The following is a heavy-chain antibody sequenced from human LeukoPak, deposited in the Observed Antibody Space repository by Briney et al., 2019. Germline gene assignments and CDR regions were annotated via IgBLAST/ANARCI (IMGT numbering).Heavy chain of an antibody. J-gene: IGHJ4*02. V-gene: IGHV1-2*06. CDR2: INPNSGGT. D-gene: IGHD6-13*01. CDR3: ARGEYSSSWDHYYFDY. CDR1: GYTFTGYY. Sequence: ASVKVSCKASGYTFTGYYMHWVRQAPGRGLEWMGRINPNSGGTNYAQTFQGRVTMTRDTSITTAYLEVSSLRSDDTAVYYCARGEYSSSWDHYYFDYWGQGTLVTVSS.